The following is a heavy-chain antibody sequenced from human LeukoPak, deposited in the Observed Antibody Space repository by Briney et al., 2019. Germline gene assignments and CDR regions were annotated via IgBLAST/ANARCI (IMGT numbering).Heavy chain of an antibody. Sequence: SETLSLTCAVYGGSFSGHYWSWIRRPPGKGLEWIGSIYYSGSTYYNPSLKSRVTISVDTSKNQFSLKLSSVTAADTAVYYCARAAAGFDYWGQGTLVTVSS. V-gene: IGHV4-34*01. CDR3: ARAAAGFDY. J-gene: IGHJ4*02. D-gene: IGHD6-13*01. CDR1: GGSFSGHY. CDR2: IYYSGST.